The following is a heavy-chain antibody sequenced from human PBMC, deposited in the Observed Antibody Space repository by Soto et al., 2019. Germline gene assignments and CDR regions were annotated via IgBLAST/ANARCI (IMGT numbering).Heavy chain of an antibody. Sequence: QVQPQESGPGLVKPSQTLSLICSVSGDSMTRVDHFWSWVRQPPGKGLEWIGYTHHIGTTFYNPSLKSRVTLSVDTSQNHVSLTLTSVTAADTAVYYCARNGLVGHDALDIWGQGTMVIVSS. V-gene: IGHV4-30-4*01. CDR3: ARNGLVGHDALDI. J-gene: IGHJ3*02. CDR2: THHIGTT. CDR1: GDSMTRVDHF. D-gene: IGHD1-26*01.